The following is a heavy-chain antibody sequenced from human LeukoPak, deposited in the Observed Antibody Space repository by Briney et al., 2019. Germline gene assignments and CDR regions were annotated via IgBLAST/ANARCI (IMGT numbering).Heavy chain of an antibody. J-gene: IGHJ5*02. V-gene: IGHV3-7*01. Sequence: GGSLRLSCAASGFTFSSYWMSWVRQAPGKGLEWVANIKQDGSEKYYVDSVKGRFTISRDNAKNSLYLQMNSLRAEDTAVYYCTTHNGGLLWFGELFHNWFDPWC. CDR3: TTHNGGLLWFGELFHNWFDP. CDR2: IKQDGSEK. CDR1: GFTFSSYW. D-gene: IGHD3-10*01.